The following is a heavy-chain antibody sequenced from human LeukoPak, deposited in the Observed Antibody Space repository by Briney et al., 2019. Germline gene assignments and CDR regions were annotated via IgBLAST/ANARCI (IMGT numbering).Heavy chain of an antibody. D-gene: IGHD5-12*01. CDR3: ARDLFGSRATIDY. V-gene: IGHV3-30-3*01. Sequence: GRSLRLSCAASGFTLSSYAMHWVRQAPGKGLEWVAVISYDGSNKYYADSVKGRFTISRDNSKNTLYLQMNSLRAEDTAVYYCARDLFGSRATIDYWGQGTLVTVSS. J-gene: IGHJ4*02. CDR1: GFTLSSYA. CDR2: ISYDGSNK.